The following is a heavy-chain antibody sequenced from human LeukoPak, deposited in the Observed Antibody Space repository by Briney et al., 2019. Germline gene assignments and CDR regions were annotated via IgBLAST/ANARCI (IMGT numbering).Heavy chain of an antibody. V-gene: IGHV1-69*13. CDR2: IIPIFGTA. CDR3: ARYCSSTSCYDWFDP. CDR1: GGTFSSYD. D-gene: IGHD2-2*01. Sequence: ASVKVSCKASGGTFSSYDISWVRPAPGQGLERMGGIIPIFGTANYAQKFQGRVTITADESTSTAYMELSSLRSEDTAVYYCARYCSSTSCYDWFDPWGQGTLVTVSS. J-gene: IGHJ5*02.